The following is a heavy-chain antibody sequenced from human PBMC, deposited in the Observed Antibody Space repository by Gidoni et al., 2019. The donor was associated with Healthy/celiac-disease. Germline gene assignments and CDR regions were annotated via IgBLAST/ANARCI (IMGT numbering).Heavy chain of an antibody. CDR1: GLPLSRDS. J-gene: IGHJ4*02. D-gene: IGHD6-19*01. Sequence: EVQLVESGGGLVQPGGSLILSCAASGLPLSRDSMNWVRQAPGKGLEWVSYISSSSSTIYYADSVKGRFTISRDNAKNSLYLQMNSLRDEDTAVYYCARDLVIRGAVGLFDYWGQGTLVTVSS. CDR3: ARDLVIRGAVGLFDY. V-gene: IGHV3-48*02. CDR2: ISSSSSTI.